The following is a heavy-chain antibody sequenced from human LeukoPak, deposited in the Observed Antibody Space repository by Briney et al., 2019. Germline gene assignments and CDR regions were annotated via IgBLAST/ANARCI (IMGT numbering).Heavy chain of an antibody. D-gene: IGHD4-11*01. CDR2: TYYRSRWSS. CDR1: GDSVSSNSAA. CDR3: ARGSPVTTLAEYFQH. J-gene: IGHJ1*01. Sequence: SQTLSLTCAISGDSVSSNSAAWSWIRQSPSRGLEWLGRTYYRSRWSSGYAVSVRSRITINPDTSKNQFSLQLTSVTPEDTAVYYCARGSPVTTLAEYFQHWGQGTLVTVSS. V-gene: IGHV6-1*01.